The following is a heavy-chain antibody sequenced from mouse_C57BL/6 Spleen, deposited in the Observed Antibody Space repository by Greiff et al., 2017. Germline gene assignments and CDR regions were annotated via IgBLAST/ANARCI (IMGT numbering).Heavy chain of an antibody. Sequence: QVQLQQPGAELVKPGASVKLSCKASGYTFTSYWMQWVKQRPGQGLEWIGEIDPSDSYTNYNQKFKGKATLTVDTSSSTAYMQLSSLTSEDSAVYYCAPLVAKDYYAMAYWGQGTSVTVSS. CDR1: GYTFTSYW. J-gene: IGHJ4*01. D-gene: IGHD1-1*01. CDR3: APLVAKDYYAMAY. CDR2: IDPSDSYT. V-gene: IGHV1-50*01.